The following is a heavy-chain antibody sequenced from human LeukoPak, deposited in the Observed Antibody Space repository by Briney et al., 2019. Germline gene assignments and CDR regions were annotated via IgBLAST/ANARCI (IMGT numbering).Heavy chain of an antibody. V-gene: IGHV3-23*01. Sequence: PGGSLRLSCAASGFTFSSYAMSWVRQAPGKGLEWVSAISGSGGSTYYADSVEGRFTISRDNSKNTLYLQMNSLRAEDTAVYYCAKELTYYCGGDCWDYYGMDVWGQGTTVTVSS. CDR2: ISGSGGST. CDR3: AKELTYYCGGDCWDYYGMDV. CDR1: GFTFSSYA. J-gene: IGHJ6*02. D-gene: IGHD2-21*02.